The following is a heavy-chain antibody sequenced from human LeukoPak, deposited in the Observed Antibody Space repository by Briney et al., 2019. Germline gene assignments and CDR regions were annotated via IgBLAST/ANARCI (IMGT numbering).Heavy chain of an antibody. V-gene: IGHV3-9*01. CDR3: AKDHTVTTRGWFDP. CDR1: GFTFDDYG. D-gene: IGHD4-17*01. CDR2: ISWNSGSI. Sequence: GGSLRLSCEASGFTFDDYGMPWVRQAPGKGLEWVSGISWNSGSIGYADSVKGRFTISRDNAKNSLYLQMNSLRDEDTALYYCAKDHTVTTRGWFDPWGQGTLVTVSS. J-gene: IGHJ5*02.